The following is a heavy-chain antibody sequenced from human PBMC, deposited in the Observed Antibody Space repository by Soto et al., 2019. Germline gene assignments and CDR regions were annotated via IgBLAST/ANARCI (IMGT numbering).Heavy chain of an antibody. Sequence: SETLSLTCTVSGGSISSSSYYWGWIRQPPGKGLEWIGSIYYSGSTYCNPSLKSRVTISVDTSKNQFSLKLSSVTAADTAVYYCARFRYAVTTQGFDPWGQGTLVTVSS. CDR3: ARFRYAVTTQGFDP. CDR1: GGSISSSSYY. D-gene: IGHD4-17*01. V-gene: IGHV4-39*01. CDR2: IYYSGST. J-gene: IGHJ5*02.